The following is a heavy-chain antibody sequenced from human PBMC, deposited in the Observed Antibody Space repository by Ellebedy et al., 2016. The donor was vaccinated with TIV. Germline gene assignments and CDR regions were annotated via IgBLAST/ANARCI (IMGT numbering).Heavy chain of an antibody. CDR1: GGSFSGYY. CDR2: INHSGST. J-gene: IGHJ5*02. Sequence: MPSETLSLTCAVYGGSFSGYYWNWIRQPPGKGLEWIGEINHSGSTNYNPSLKSRVTISVDTCKKQFSLKLRSVTAADTALYSCARTIFGGRGWFDPWGQGTLVTVSS. V-gene: IGHV4-34*01. D-gene: IGHD3-3*02. CDR3: ARTIFGGRGWFDP.